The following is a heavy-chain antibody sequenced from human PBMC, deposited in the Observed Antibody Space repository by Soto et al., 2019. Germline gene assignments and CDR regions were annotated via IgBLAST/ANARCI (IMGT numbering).Heavy chain of an antibody. CDR2: IVPVFRTA. CDR1: GDTFSTYS. V-gene: IGHV1-69*13. J-gene: IGHJ4*02. D-gene: IGHD2-8*01. CDR3: ATGKNRINPLNGPRQAFDY. Sequence: SVKVSCKASGDTFSTYSISWVRQAPGQGLEWMGGIVPVFRTANYAQKFQGRVTISADESTSTAYMEVSSLRSEDTAMYYCATGKNRINPLNGPRQAFDYWGQGTLVTVSS.